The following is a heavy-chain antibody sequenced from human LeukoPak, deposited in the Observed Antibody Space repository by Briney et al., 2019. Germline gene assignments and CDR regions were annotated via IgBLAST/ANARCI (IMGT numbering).Heavy chain of an antibody. CDR2: IYYSGST. CDR3: ARARYDSSGYYYYFDY. D-gene: IGHD3-22*01. CDR1: GGSISSGDYY. Sequence: SETLSLTCTVSGGSISSGDYYWSWIRQPPGKGLEWIGYIYYSGSTYYNPSLKSRVTISVDTSKNQFSLKLSSVTAADTAVYYCARARYDSSGYYYYFDYWGQGTLVTVSS. J-gene: IGHJ4*02. V-gene: IGHV4-30-4*01.